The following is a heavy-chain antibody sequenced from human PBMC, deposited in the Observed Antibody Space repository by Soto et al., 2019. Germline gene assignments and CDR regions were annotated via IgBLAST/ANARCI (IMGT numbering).Heavy chain of an antibody. J-gene: IGHJ4*02. CDR2: IYYSGAT. CDR1: GGSFSDYF. V-gene: IGHV4-59*01. CDR3: ARDRASLRF. Sequence: SETLSLTCAVYGGSFSDYFWTWVRQPPGKGLEWIGNIYYSGATNYNPSLKSRVSMSVDASNNQFSLKLLSVTAADTAFYYCARDRASLRFWGPGTLVTVSS. D-gene: IGHD3-16*01.